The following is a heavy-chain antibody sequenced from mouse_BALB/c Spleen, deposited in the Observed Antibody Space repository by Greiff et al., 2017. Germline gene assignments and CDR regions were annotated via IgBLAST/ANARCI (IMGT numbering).Heavy chain of an antibody. J-gene: IGHJ1*01. V-gene: IGHV14-3*02. Sequence: VQLKQSGAELVKPGASVKLSCTASGFNIKDTYMHWVKQRPEQGLEWIGRIDPANGNTKYDPKFQGKATITADTSSNTAYLQLSSLTSEDTAVYYCARAGTGWYFDVWGAGTTVTVSS. CDR2: IDPANGNT. D-gene: IGHD4-1*01. CDR3: ARAGTGWYFDV. CDR1: GFNIKDTY.